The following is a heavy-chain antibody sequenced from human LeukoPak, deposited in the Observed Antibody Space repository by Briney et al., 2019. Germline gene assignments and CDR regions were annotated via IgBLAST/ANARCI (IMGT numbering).Heavy chain of an antibody. Sequence: GGSLRLSCAASGFTFSSYAMHWVRQAPGKGLEWMAVISYDGSNKYYADSVKGRFTISRDNSKNTLYLQMNSLRAEDTAVYYCARDYSSSWYLYYYGMDVWGQGTTVTVSS. CDR1: GFTFSSYA. D-gene: IGHD6-13*01. V-gene: IGHV3-30-3*01. CDR3: ARDYSSSWYLYYYGMDV. J-gene: IGHJ6*02. CDR2: ISYDGSNK.